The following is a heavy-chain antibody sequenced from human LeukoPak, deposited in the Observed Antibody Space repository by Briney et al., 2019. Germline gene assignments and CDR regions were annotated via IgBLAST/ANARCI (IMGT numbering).Heavy chain of an antibody. J-gene: IGHJ5*02. Sequence: ASVKVSCKASGGTFSSYAISWVRQATGQGLEWMGWMNPNSGNTGYVQKFQGRVTMTRNTSISTAYMELSSLRSEDTAVYYCARNGAIWFGEFNWFDPWGQGTLVTVSS. V-gene: IGHV1-8*02. CDR3: ARNGAIWFGEFNWFDP. D-gene: IGHD3-10*01. CDR1: GGTFSSYA. CDR2: MNPNSGNT.